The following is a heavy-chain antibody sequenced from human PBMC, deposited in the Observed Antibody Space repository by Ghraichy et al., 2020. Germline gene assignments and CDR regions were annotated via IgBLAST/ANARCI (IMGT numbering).Heavy chain of an antibody. CDR3: ARDDAYCSSTSCRNWFDP. CDR1: GGSFSGYY. Sequence: SETLSLTCAVYGGSFSGYYWSWIRQPPGKGLEWIGEINHSGSTNYNPSLKSRVTISVDTSKNQFSLKLSSVTAADTAVYYCARDDAYCSSTSCRNWFDPWGQGTLVTVSS. V-gene: IGHV4-34*01. D-gene: IGHD2-2*01. CDR2: INHSGST. J-gene: IGHJ5*02.